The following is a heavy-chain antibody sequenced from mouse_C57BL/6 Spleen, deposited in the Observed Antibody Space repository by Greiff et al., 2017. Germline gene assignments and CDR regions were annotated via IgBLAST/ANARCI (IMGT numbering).Heavy chain of an antibody. CDR2: IDPSYSYT. CDR3: ARTGRNSWFAY. CDR1: GYTFTSYW. V-gene: IGHV1-69*01. J-gene: IGHJ3*01. Sequence: VQLQQPGAELVLPGASVKLSCKASGYTFTSYWMHWVKQRPGQGLEWIGEIDPSYSYTTYNHKFKGKSTLTVDQSSSTAYMQLRSLTSEDSAVDYCARTGRNSWFAYWGQGTLVTVSA. D-gene: IGHD1-1*01.